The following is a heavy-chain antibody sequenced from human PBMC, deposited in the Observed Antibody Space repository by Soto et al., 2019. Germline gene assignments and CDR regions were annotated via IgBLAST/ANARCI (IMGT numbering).Heavy chain of an antibody. CDR3: ARHPFGDLWSGSQNWFDP. D-gene: IGHD3-3*01. V-gene: IGHV4-39*01. Sequence: SETLSLTCTVSGGSISSSSYYWGWIRQPPGKGLEWIGSIYYSGSTYYNPSLKSRVTISVDTSKNQFSLKLSSVTAADTAVYYCARHPFGDLWSGSQNWFDPWGQRTLVTVSS. CDR1: GGSISSSSYY. CDR2: IYYSGST. J-gene: IGHJ5*02.